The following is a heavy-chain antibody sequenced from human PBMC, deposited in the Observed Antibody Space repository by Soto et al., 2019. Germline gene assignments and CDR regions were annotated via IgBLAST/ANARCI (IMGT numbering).Heavy chain of an antibody. Sequence: GGSLRLSCAASGFTFSSYSMNWVRQAPGKGLEWVSSISSSSSYIYYADSVKGRFTISRDNAKNSLYLQMNSLRAEDTAVYYCARGHIVVVPTVGWFDPWGQGTLVTVSS. V-gene: IGHV3-21*01. CDR2: ISSSSSYI. J-gene: IGHJ5*02. D-gene: IGHD2-2*01. CDR3: ARGHIVVVPTVGWFDP. CDR1: GFTFSSYS.